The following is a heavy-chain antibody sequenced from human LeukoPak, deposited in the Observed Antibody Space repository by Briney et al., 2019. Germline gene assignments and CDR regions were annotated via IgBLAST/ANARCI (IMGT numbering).Heavy chain of an antibody. D-gene: IGHD1-1*01. CDR3: ARERGYTTGYDAFDI. CDR1: GGTFSTYA. V-gene: IGHV1-69*04. J-gene: IGHJ3*02. Sequence: SVKVSCKASGGTFSTYAISWVRQAPGQGLEWMGRIIPILGIANYAQKFQGRVTITADKSTSTAYMELSSLRSEDTAVYYCARERGYTTGYDAFDIRGQGTMVTVSS. CDR2: IIPILGIA.